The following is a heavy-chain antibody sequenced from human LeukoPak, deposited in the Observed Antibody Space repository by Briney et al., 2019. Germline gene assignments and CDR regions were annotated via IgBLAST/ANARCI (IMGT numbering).Heavy chain of an antibody. CDR1: GYTFTNYY. V-gene: IGHV1-46*01. CDR3: ARGFRSYSSSWYASNY. D-gene: IGHD6-13*01. CDR2: INPGGDNT. J-gene: IGHJ4*02. Sequence: ASVKVSCKASGYTFTNYYIHWVRQAPGQGLEWMGLINPGGDNTDYAQNFQGRVTMTRDMSTSTVYMELSSLRSEDTAVYYCARGFRSYSSSWYASNYWGQGTLVTVSS.